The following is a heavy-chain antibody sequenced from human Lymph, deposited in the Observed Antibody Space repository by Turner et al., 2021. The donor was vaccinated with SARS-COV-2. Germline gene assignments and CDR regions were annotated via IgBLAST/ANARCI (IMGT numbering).Heavy chain of an antibody. V-gene: IGHV1-3*01. Sequence: QVQLVQSGAEVKKPGASGKVSCQASGYTFTSYAMHWLRQAPGQRLEWMGWINAGNGNTKYSQKFQGRVTITRDTSASTAYMELSSLSSEDTAVYYCARGKSPLLRFLEWLLSLDYWGQGTLVTVSS. CDR3: ARGKSPLLRFLEWLLSLDY. D-gene: IGHD3-3*01. CDR2: INAGNGNT. CDR1: GYTFTSYA. J-gene: IGHJ4*02.